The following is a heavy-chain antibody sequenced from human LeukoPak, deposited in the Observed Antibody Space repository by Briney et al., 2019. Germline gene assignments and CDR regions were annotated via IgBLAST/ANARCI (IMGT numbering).Heavy chain of an antibody. Sequence: GGSLRLSCAASGYTFSSYAMHWVRQAPGEGLEWVAVISYDGSIKHYTDSVKGRFTISRDNSKNTLYLQMNSLRAEDTAVYYCARRAAPTITGVRLYYFDYWGQGALVTVSS. CDR1: GYTFSSYA. J-gene: IGHJ4*02. D-gene: IGHD5-12*01. CDR2: ISYDGSIK. V-gene: IGHV3-30-3*01. CDR3: ARRAAPTITGVRLYYFDY.